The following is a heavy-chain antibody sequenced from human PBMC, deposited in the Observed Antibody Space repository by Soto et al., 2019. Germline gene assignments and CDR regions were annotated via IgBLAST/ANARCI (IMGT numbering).Heavy chain of an antibody. CDR2: ISGSGGST. J-gene: IGHJ4*02. CDR1: GFTFSSYA. V-gene: IGHV3-23*01. Sequence: EVQLLESGGGLVQPGGSLRLSCAASGFTFSSYAMSWVSQAPGKGLEWVSAISGSGGSTYYADSVKGRFTISRDNSKNTLYLHMNSLRAEDTDVYFCAKSAVVTTPFDYWGQGTLVPVSS. D-gene: IGHD2-15*01. CDR3: AKSAVVTTPFDY.